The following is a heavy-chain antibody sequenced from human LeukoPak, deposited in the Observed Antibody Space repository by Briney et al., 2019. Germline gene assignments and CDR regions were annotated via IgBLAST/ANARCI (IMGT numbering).Heavy chain of an antibody. D-gene: IGHD3-10*01. Sequence: PAGTLTLSCGASGFTFRNYDMHWVRQAPGKGLEWVAVISRDGTTNYYADSVKGGFTISRDNSKNTVYLQMNSQGAEDTAVYYCARDQTGGYSDYWGQGTLVTVSS. CDR3: ARDQTGGYSDY. V-gene: IGHV3-30*03. CDR2: ISRDGTTN. CDR1: GFTFRNYD. J-gene: IGHJ4*02.